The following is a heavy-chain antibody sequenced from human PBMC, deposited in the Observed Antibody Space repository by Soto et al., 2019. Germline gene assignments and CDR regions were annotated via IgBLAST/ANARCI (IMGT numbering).Heavy chain of an antibody. CDR3: ARIFGFWSGYYFSY. CDR2: IFWDDDK. D-gene: IGHD3-3*01. CDR1: GFSLSTSGVA. Sequence: SGPTLVNPTQTLTLTCTFSGFSLSTSGVAVGWIRQAPRKAPEWLAFIFWDDDKRYSPSLENRLTITKDTSKNQVVLTMTNMDPVDTATYYCARIFGFWSGYYFSYWGRGTLVTVSS. V-gene: IGHV2-5*02. J-gene: IGHJ4*02.